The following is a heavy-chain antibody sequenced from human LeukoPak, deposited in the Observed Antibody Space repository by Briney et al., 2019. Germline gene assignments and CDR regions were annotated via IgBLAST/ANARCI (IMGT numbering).Heavy chain of an antibody. D-gene: IGHD1-26*01. V-gene: IGHV3-7*01. CDR2: IKQDGSEK. Sequence: GGSLRLSCAASGFTFSSYWMSWVRQAPGKGLEWVANIKQDGSEKYYVDSVKGRFTISRDNAKNSLYLQMNSLRAEDTAVYYCARDQWELQEGAFDIWGQGTMVTVSS. CDR3: ARDQWELQEGAFDI. CDR1: GFTFSSYW. J-gene: IGHJ3*02.